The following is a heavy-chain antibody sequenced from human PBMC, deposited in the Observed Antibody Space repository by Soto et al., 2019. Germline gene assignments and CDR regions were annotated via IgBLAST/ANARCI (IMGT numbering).Heavy chain of an antibody. J-gene: IGHJ4*02. CDR1: GGSISSYY. CDR2: IYYSGST. CDR3: ARGVDGSGSYYKFHFDY. D-gene: IGHD3-10*01. Sequence: QVQLQESGPGLVKPSETLSLTCTVSGGSISSYYWSWIRQPPGKGLEWIGYIYYSGSTNYNPSLKSRVTISVDTSKNQFSLKLSSVTAADTAVYYCARGVDGSGSYYKFHFDYWGQGTLVTVSS. V-gene: IGHV4-59*01.